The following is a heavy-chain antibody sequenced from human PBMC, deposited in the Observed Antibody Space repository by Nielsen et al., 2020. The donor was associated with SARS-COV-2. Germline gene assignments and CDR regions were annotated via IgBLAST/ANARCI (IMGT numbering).Heavy chain of an antibody. CDR1: GFTFSSYG. D-gene: IGHD5-12*01. Sequence: GESLKISCAASGFTFSSYGMHWVRQAPGKGLEWVAVISYDGSNKYYADSVKGRFTISRDNSKNTLYLQMNSLRAEDTAVYYRAKWNSGYEKWGQGTLVTVSS. J-gene: IGHJ4*02. CDR3: AKWNSGYEK. CDR2: ISYDGSNK. V-gene: IGHV3-30*18.